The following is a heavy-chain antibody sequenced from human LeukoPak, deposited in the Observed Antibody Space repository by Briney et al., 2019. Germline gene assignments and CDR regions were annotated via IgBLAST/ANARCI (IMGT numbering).Heavy chain of an antibody. V-gene: IGHV3-23*01. CDR3: AKDRRFRGTFYGFDY. Sequence: PGGSLRLSCAPSGFTFRSSALNWVRQAPGKGLEWVSSISSTGGSTYYADSVKGRFTISRDNSKNTLYLQMNSLRAEDTAVYFCAKDRRFRGTFYGFDYWGQGTRVTVSS. CDR2: ISSTGGST. CDR1: GFTFRSSA. D-gene: IGHD2/OR15-2a*01. J-gene: IGHJ4*02.